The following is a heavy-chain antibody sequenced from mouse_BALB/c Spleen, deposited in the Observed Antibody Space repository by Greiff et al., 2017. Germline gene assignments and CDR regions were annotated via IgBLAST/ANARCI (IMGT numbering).Heavy chain of an antibody. CDR2: IYPGNSDT. J-gene: IGHJ4*01. CDR3: TRSRDDGYYGGAMDY. D-gene: IGHD2-3*01. CDR1: GYSFTSYW. V-gene: IGHV1-5*01. Sequence: EVQLQQSGAVLARPGASVKMSCKASGYSFTSYWMHWVKQRPGQGLEWIGAIYPGNSDTSYNQKFKGKAKLTAVTSASTAYMELSSLTNEDSAVYYCTRSRDDGYYGGAMDYWGQGTSVTVSA.